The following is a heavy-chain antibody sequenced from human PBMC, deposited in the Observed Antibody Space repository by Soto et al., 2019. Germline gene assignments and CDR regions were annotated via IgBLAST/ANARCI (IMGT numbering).Heavy chain of an antibody. CDR2: IWYDGSNK. J-gene: IGHJ4*02. D-gene: IGHD3-3*01. CDR3: AREYYDFWSGNLRYFDY. CDR1: GFTFSSYG. Sequence: PGGSLRLSCAASGFTFSSYGMHWVRQAPGKGLEWVAVIWYDGSNKYYADSVKGRFTISRDNSKNTLYLQMNSLRAEDTAVYYCAREYYDFWSGNLRYFDYWGQGTLVTVSS. V-gene: IGHV3-33*01.